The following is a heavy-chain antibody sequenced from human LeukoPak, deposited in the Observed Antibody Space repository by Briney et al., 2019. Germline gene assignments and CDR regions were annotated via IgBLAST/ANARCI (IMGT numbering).Heavy chain of an antibody. D-gene: IGHD4-17*01. CDR3: AKTDYGDYGAFNI. J-gene: IGHJ3*02. Sequence: SETLSLTCADRDYSISSGYSWGWVRQPPGKGLEWIANFYLSGTTYYNPSLKSRVTISLGTSNNHFSLKLSSVTASDTAVYWCAKTDYGDYGAFNIWGQGTMVTVSS. V-gene: IGHV4-38-2*01. CDR1: DYSISSGYS. CDR2: FYLSGTT.